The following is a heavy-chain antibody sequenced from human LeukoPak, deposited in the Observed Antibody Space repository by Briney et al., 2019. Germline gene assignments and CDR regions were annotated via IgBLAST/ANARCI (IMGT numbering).Heavy chain of an antibody. J-gene: IGHJ4*02. CDR2: IIPIFGTA. CDR1: GGTFSSYA. CDR3: ARDSPVGGWDY. Sequence: ASVTVSCKASGGTFSSYAFSWVRQAPGQGLEWMGGIIPIFGTANYAQKFQGRVTITADKSTSTAYMELSSLRSEDTAVYYCARDSPVGGWDYWGQGALVTVSS. D-gene: IGHD1-26*01. V-gene: IGHV1-69*06.